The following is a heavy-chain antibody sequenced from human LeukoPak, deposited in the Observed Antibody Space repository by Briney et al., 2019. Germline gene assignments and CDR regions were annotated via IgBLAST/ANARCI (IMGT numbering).Heavy chain of an antibody. Sequence: ASVKVSCKASGYTFTSYDINWVRQATGQGLEWMGWMNPNSGNTGYAQKFQGRVTMTRNTSISTAYTELSSLRSEDTAVYYCARCPSGDYYYYYMDVWGKGTTVTVSS. J-gene: IGHJ6*03. D-gene: IGHD4-17*01. CDR1: GYTFTSYD. V-gene: IGHV1-8*01. CDR2: MNPNSGNT. CDR3: ARCPSGDYYYYYMDV.